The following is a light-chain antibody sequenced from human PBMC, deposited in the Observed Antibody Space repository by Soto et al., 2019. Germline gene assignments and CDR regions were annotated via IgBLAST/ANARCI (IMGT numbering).Light chain of an antibody. J-gene: IGLJ1*01. Sequence: QSALTQPASVSGSPGQSITISCTGTSSDVGSYNLVSWYLHHPGKAPKLMIYEDSKRPSGVSDRFSASKSGNTASLTISGLQAEDEADYFCSSYAGNSCDVFGPGTKVTVL. CDR1: SSDVGSYNL. CDR3: SSYAGNSCDV. V-gene: IGLV2-23*01. CDR2: EDS.